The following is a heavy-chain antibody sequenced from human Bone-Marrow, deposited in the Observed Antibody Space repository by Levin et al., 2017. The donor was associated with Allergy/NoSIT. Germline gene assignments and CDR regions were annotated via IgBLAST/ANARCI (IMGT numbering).Heavy chain of an antibody. CDR2: INHSGST. J-gene: IGHJ6*02. CDR1: GGSFSGYY. V-gene: IGHV4-34*01. CDR3: TRVSTVVPEYGMDV. D-gene: IGHD4-23*01. Sequence: KASETLSLTCAVYGGSFSGYYWSWIRQPPGKGLEWIGEINHSGSTNYNPSLKSRVTISVDTSKKQFSLKLSSVTAADTAVYYCTRVSTVVPEYGMDVWGQGTTVTVSS.